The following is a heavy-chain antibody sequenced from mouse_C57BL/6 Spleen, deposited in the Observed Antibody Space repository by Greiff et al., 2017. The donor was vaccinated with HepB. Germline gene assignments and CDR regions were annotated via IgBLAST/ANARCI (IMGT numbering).Heavy chain of an antibody. D-gene: IGHD2-2*01. CDR3: AREDGYVSFDY. CDR1: GYTFTSYW. V-gene: IGHV1-53*01. CDR2: INPSNGGT. J-gene: IGHJ2*01. Sequence: VQLQQSGTELVKPGASVKLSCKASGYTFTSYWMHWVKQRPGQGLEWIGNINPSNGGTNYNEKFKSKATLTVDKSSSTAYMQLSSLTSEDYAVYYCAREDGYVSFDYWGQGTTLTVSS.